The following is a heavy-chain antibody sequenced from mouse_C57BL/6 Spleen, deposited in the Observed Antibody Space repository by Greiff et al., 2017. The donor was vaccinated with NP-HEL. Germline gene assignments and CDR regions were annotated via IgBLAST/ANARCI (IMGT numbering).Heavy chain of an antibody. Sequence: EVMLVESGGGLVKPGGSLKLSCAASGFTFSDYGMHWVRQAPEKGLEWVADISSGSSTIYYADTVKGRFTISRDNAKNTLFLQMTSLRSEDTAMYYCARRAQPYAMDYWGQGTSVTVSS. CDR2: ISSGSSTI. D-gene: IGHD3-2*02. CDR3: ARRAQPYAMDY. CDR1: GFTFSDYG. V-gene: IGHV5-17*01. J-gene: IGHJ4*01.